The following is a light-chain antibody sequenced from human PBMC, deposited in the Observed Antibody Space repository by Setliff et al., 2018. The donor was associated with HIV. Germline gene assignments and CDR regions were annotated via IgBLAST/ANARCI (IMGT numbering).Light chain of an antibody. V-gene: IGLV2-14*03. Sequence: ALTQPASVSGSPGQSITISCTGTSSDIGYYNYVSWYQQHPGKAPKLLIYDVTNRPSGVSNRSSGSKSGNTASLTISGLQAEDEADYYCTSYTSSSTPYVFGTGTKV. J-gene: IGLJ1*01. CDR1: SSDIGYYNY. CDR2: DVT. CDR3: TSYTSSSTPYV.